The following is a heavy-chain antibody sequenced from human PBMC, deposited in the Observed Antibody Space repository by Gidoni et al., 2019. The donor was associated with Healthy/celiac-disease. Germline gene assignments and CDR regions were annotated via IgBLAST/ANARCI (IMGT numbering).Heavy chain of an antibody. CDR3: AAETSLAAAGPFDY. Sequence: QVQLVESGGGVVQPGRSLRLSCAASGFTFSSYAMHGVRQAPGKGLECVAVISYDGSNKYYADSVKGRFTISRDNSKNTLYLQMNSLRAEDTAVYYCAAETSLAAAGPFDYWGQGTLVTVSS. D-gene: IGHD6-13*01. V-gene: IGHV3-30-3*01. J-gene: IGHJ4*02. CDR2: ISYDGSNK. CDR1: GFTFSSYA.